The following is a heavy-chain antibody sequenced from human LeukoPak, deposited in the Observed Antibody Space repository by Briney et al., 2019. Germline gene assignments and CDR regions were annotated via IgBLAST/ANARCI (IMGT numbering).Heavy chain of an antibody. J-gene: IGHJ4*02. CDR1: GFTFRTYS. Sequence: PGGSLRLSCAASGFTFRTYSIHWVRQAPGKGLEWVTVVSADGRTQLYSDSVKGRFTVSRDNSLITLHLQMNSLKTEDTAVYYCAREFGHNRWYFDYWGQGALVTVSS. V-gene: IGHV3-30*03. CDR2: VSADGRTQ. CDR3: AREFGHNRWYFDY. D-gene: IGHD5-24*01.